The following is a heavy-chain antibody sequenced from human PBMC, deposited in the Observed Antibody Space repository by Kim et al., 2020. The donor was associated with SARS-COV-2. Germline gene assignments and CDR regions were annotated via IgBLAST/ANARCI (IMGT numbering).Heavy chain of an antibody. J-gene: IGHJ6*02. V-gene: IGHV3-9*01. CDR3: AKDLRGSGYYYYGMDV. CDR1: GFTFDDYA. CDR2: ISWNSGSI. Sequence: GGSLRLSCAASGFTFDDYAMHWVRQAPGKGLEWVSGISWNSGSIGYADSVKGRFTISRDNAKNSLYLQMNSLRAEDTALYYCAKDLRGSGYYYYGMDVWGQGTTVTVSS. D-gene: IGHD2-15*01.